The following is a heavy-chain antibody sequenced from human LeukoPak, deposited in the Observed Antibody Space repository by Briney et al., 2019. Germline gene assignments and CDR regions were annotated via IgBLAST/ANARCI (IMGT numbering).Heavy chain of an antibody. Sequence: SQTLSLTCAISGDSVSSNSAAWNWIRQSPSRGLEWLGRTYYRSKWYNDYAVSVKSRITINPDTSKNQFSLQLNSVTPEDTAVYYCAREREYSSSWAKGWYYYYYMDVWGKGTTVTVSS. J-gene: IGHJ6*03. CDR1: GDSVSSNSAA. CDR3: AREREYSSSWAKGWYYYYYMDV. CDR2: TYYRSKWYN. D-gene: IGHD6-13*01. V-gene: IGHV6-1*01.